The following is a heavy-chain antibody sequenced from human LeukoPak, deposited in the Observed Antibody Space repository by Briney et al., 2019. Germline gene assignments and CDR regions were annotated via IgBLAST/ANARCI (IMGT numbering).Heavy chain of an antibody. D-gene: IGHD3-16*01. V-gene: IGHV4-59*02. Sequence: SETLSLTCTVYSGSVTSDYWSWIRQPPGKGLEWIGYIDYSGYTNYNPSLKSRVTISVDTSKNQFSLKLTSVTAADTAVYYCARETSQKGAHYMDVWGKGTTVTISS. J-gene: IGHJ6*03. CDR3: ARETSQKGAHYMDV. CDR1: SGSVTSDY. CDR2: IDYSGYT.